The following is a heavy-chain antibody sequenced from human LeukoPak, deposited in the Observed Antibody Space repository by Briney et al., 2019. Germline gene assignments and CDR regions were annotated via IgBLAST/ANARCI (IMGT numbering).Heavy chain of an antibody. CDR1: GGSIGSSSYY. Sequence: PSETLSLTXTVSGGSIGSSSYYWGWIRQPPGKGLEWIGSIYYSGSTYYNPSLKSRVTISVDTSKNQFSLKLSSVTAADTAVYYCARNGRRGELHYFDYWGQGTLVTVSS. V-gene: IGHV4-39*01. J-gene: IGHJ4*02. CDR2: IYYSGST. D-gene: IGHD1-26*01. CDR3: ARNGRRGELHYFDY.